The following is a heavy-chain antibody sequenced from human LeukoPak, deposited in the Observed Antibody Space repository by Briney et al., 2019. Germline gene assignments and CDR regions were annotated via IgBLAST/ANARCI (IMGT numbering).Heavy chain of an antibody. J-gene: IGHJ6*02. Sequence: GGSLRLSCAASGFTFSGYYMSWIRQAPGKGLEWVSYISSSSSYTNYADSVKGRFTVSRDNAKNSLYLQMNSLRAEDTALYYCARGHHGMDVWGQGTTVTVSS. CDR2: ISSSSSYT. V-gene: IGHV3-11*06. CDR1: GFTFSGYY. CDR3: ARGHHGMDV.